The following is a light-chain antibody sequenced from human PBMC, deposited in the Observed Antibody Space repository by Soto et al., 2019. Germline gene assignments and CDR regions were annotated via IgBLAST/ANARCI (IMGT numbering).Light chain of an antibody. Sequence: DIQMTQSPFSLSASVGYRVTITCLASQSINSKLNWYQQKPGEVPKLLIYAATSLQSGVPSRFSGSGSGTDFTLTISSLQPEDFETYYCQQSYKSPPTFGQGTKVDIK. CDR1: QSINSK. J-gene: IGKJ1*01. CDR3: QQSYKSPPT. V-gene: IGKV1-39*01. CDR2: AAT.